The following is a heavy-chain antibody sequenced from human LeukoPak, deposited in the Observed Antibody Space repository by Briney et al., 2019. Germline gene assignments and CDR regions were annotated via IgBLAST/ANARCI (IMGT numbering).Heavy chain of an antibody. CDR3: AKGIYRQQLYYYYGMDV. CDR2: IWYDGSNK. Sequence: GGSLRLSCAASGFTFSSYGMHWVRQAPGKGLEWVAVIWYDGSNKYYADSVKGRFTISRDDSKNTLYLQMNSLRAEDTAVYYCAKGIYRQQLYYYYGMDVWGQGTTVTVSS. CDR1: GFTFSSYG. V-gene: IGHV3-33*06. J-gene: IGHJ6*02. D-gene: IGHD6-13*01.